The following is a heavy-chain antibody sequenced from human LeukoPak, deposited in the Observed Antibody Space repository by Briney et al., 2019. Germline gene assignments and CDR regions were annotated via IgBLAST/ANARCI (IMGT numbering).Heavy chain of an antibody. V-gene: IGHV3-9*01. CDR1: GFTFDDYA. D-gene: IGHD3-10*01. CDR3: AKDMGGSGSYYNGMGY. J-gene: IGHJ4*02. CDR2: ISWNSGSI. Sequence: PGRSLRLSCAASGFTFDDYAMHWVRQAPGKGLEWVSGISWNSGSIGYADSVKGRFTISRDNAKNSLYLQMNSLRAEDTALYYCAKDMGGSGSYYNGMGYWGQGTLVTVSS.